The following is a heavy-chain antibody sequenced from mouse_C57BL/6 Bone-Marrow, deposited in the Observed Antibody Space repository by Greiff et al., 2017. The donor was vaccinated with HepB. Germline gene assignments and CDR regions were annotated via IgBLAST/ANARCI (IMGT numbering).Heavy chain of an antibody. J-gene: IGHJ1*03. Sequence: EVMLVESGGGLVQPGESLKLSCESNEYEFPSHDMSWVRKTPEKRLELVAAINSDGGSTYYPDTMERRFIISRDNTKKTLYLQMSSLRSEDTALYYCARPFNYYGSSLDWYFDVWGTGTTVTVSS. CDR1: EYEFPSHD. CDR3: ARPFNYYGSSLDWYFDV. D-gene: IGHD1-1*01. V-gene: IGHV5-2*03. CDR2: INSDGGST.